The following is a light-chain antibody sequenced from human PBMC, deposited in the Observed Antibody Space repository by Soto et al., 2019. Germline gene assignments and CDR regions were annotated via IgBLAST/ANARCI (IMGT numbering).Light chain of an antibody. CDR2: GAS. V-gene: IGKV3-20*01. CDR3: QQYGSSPLT. CDR1: QSVISTY. Sequence: EIVLTQSPGTLSLSPGERATLSCRASQSVISTYLAWYQQKPGQAPRLLIYGASNRATGIADRFTGSGSGTDFTLTSSRLEPDDFAVYDCQQYGSSPLTFGVGTQVEIK. J-gene: IGKJ4*01.